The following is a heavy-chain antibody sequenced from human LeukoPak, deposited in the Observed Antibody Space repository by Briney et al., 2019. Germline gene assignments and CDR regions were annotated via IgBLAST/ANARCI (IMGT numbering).Heavy chain of an antibody. Sequence: SQTLSLTCAISGDSVSSNSAAWNWIRQSPSRGLEWLGRTYYRSKWYNDYAVSVKSRITINPDTSKNQFPLQLNSVTPEDTAVYYCASFADSSGYNAFDIWGQGTMVTVSS. J-gene: IGHJ3*02. V-gene: IGHV6-1*01. CDR1: GDSVSSNSAA. CDR3: ASFADSSGYNAFDI. CDR2: TYYRSKWYN. D-gene: IGHD3-22*01.